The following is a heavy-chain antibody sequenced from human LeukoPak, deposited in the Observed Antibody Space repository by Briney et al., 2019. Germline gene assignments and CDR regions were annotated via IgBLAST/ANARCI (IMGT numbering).Heavy chain of an antibody. V-gene: IGHV1-69*05. D-gene: IGHD6-13*01. CDR3: ARGTYSSSWSYYFDY. CDR2: IIPIFGTA. J-gene: IGHJ4*02. CDR1: GGTFSSYA. Sequence: GASVKVSCKASGGTFSSYAISWVRQAPGQGLEWMGGIIPIFGTANYAQKFQGRVTITTDESTSTAYMELSSLRSEDTAVYYCARGTYSSSWSYYFDYWGQGTLATVSS.